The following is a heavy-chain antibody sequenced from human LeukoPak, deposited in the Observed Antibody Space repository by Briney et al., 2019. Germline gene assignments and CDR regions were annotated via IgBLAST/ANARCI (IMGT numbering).Heavy chain of an antibody. CDR1: GFTFSSYW. CDR3: ARKSGSYYPVDNYYYYMDV. J-gene: IGHJ6*03. V-gene: IGHV3-7*01. D-gene: IGHD1-26*01. Sequence: PGGSLRLSCAASGFTFSSYWMSWVRQAPGKGLEWVANIKQDGSEKYYVDSVKGRFTISRDNAKNSLYLQMNSLRAEDTAVYYCARKSGSYYPVDNYYYYMDVWGKGTTVTVSS. CDR2: IKQDGSEK.